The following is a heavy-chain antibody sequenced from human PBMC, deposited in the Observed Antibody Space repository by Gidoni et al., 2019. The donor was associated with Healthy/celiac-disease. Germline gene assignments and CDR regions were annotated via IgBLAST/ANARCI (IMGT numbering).Heavy chain of an antibody. Sequence: EVQLVESGGGLVQPGRSLRLSCAASGFTFADYAMHWVRKAPGKGLEWVSGISWNSGSIGYADSVKGRFTISRDNAKNSLYLQMNSLRAEDTALYYCAKAGGEYYYDTRGFDYWGQGTLVTVSS. CDR1: GFTFADYA. V-gene: IGHV3-9*01. D-gene: IGHD3-22*01. CDR2: ISWNSGSI. J-gene: IGHJ4*02. CDR3: AKAGGEYYYDTRGFDY.